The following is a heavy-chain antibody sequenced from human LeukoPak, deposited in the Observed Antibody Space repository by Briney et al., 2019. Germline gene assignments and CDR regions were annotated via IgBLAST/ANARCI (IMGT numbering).Heavy chain of an antibody. CDR1: GYTFTGYY. CDR2: INPNSGGT. D-gene: IGHD3-9*01. J-gene: IGHJ4*02. Sequence: ASVKVSCKASGYTFTGYYMHWVRQAPGQGLEWMGWINPNSGGTNYAQKFQGRVTMTRDTSISTAYMELSRLRSDDTAVYYCARDLPPYYDILTEDDYWGQGTLVTVSS. V-gene: IGHV1-2*02. CDR3: ARDLPPYYDILTEDDY.